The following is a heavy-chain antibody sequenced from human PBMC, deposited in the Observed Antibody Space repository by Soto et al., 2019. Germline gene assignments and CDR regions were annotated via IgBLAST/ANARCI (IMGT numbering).Heavy chain of an antibody. V-gene: IGHV1-69*13. CDR2: IIPIFGTA. CDR3: VAPHSRSCAYFDY. Sequence: GASVKVSCKASGGTFSSYAISWVRQAPGQGLEWMGGIIPIFGTANYAQKFQGRVTITADESTSTAYMELSSLRSEDTAVDYCVAPHSRSCAYFDYCGQGTLGTVSS. D-gene: IGHD6-13*01. CDR1: GGTFSSYA. J-gene: IGHJ4*02.